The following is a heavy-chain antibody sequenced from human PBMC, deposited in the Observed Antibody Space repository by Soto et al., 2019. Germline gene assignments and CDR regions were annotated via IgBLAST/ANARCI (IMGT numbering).Heavy chain of an antibody. J-gene: IGHJ4*02. CDR3: ARDTGYSYGAYYGY. D-gene: IGHD5-18*01. Sequence: SETLSLTCSVSGVSVTSYYWNWIRQPAGKGLEWIGRIFNRGSTSYNPSLKSRVTVSLDTSKNQISLRLNSVAAADTAVYYCARDTGYSYGAYYGYWGQGTLVTVSS. CDR1: GVSVTSYY. V-gene: IGHV4-4*07. CDR2: IFNRGST.